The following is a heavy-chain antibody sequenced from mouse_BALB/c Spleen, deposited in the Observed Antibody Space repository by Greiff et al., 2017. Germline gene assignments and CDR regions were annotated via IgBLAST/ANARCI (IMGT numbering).Heavy chain of an antibody. V-gene: IGHV1S81*02. D-gene: IGHD4-1*01. J-gene: IGHJ4*01. Sequence: VQLQQPGAELVKPGASVKLSCKASGYTFTSYWMHWVKQRPGQGLEWIGEINPSNGRTNYNEKFKSKATLTVDKSSSTAYMQLSSLTSEDSAVYYCARWNWDDAMDYWGQGTSGTVSS. CDR3: ARWNWDDAMDY. CDR1: GYTFTSYW. CDR2: INPSNGRT.